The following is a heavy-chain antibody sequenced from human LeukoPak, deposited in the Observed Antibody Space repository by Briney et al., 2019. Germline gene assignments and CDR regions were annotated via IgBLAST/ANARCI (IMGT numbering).Heavy chain of an antibody. V-gene: IGHV3-23*01. CDR2: ISDSGGNT. CDR3: ARGAKWAYYFDY. D-gene: IGHD1-26*01. Sequence: PGGSLRLSCAASGFIFSSYALIWVRQAPGKGLEWASSISDSGGNTYNADSVKGRFTISRDNSKSTMYLQMNRLRAEDTAVYYCARGAKWAYYFDYWGQGTLVTVSS. CDR1: GFIFSSYA. J-gene: IGHJ4*02.